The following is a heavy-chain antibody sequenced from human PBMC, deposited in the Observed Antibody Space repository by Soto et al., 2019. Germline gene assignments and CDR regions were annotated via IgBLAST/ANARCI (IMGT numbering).Heavy chain of an antibody. CDR3: VRQGDFWSGSGGYDY. J-gene: IGHJ4*02. CDR2: IYYNGFT. V-gene: IGHV4-39*01. D-gene: IGHD3-3*01. Sequence: QLQLHESGPGLVKPSETLSLTCSVSGGSISSNNYYWGWIRQPPGKGLEWIGNIYYNGFTYYNPSLKSRLTISVDTSKNQFSLKLTSVPATDTAVYYCVRQGDFWSGSGGYDYWGQGLLVPVSS. CDR1: GGSISSNNYY.